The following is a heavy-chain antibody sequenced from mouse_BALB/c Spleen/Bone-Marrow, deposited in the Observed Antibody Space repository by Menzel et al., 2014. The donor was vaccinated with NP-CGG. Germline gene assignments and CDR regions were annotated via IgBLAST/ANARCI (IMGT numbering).Heavy chain of an antibody. Sequence: VQLKESGTVLARPGASVKMSCKASGYTFTSYWMHWVKQRPGQGLEWIGAIYPGNSDTSYNQKFKGKAKLTAVTSTSTAYMEFSSLTNEDSAVYYCTGGKDYYAMDYWGQGTSVTVSS. J-gene: IGHJ4*01. D-gene: IGHD1-3*01. CDR2: IYPGNSDT. CDR1: GYTFTSYW. CDR3: TGGKDYYAMDY. V-gene: IGHV1-5*01.